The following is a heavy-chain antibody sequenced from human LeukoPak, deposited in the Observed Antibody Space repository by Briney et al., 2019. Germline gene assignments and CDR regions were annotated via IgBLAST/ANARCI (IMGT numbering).Heavy chain of an antibody. CDR3: ARLPYSYGSFFDY. J-gene: IGHJ4*02. D-gene: IGHD5-18*01. CDR2: IYYSGST. CDR1: GGSISSSSYY. Sequence: SETLSLTCTVSGGSISSSSYYWGWIRQPPGKGLEWIGSIYYSGSTYYNPSLKSRVTISVDTSKNQFSLKLGSVTAADTAVYYCARLPYSYGSFFDYWGQGTLVTVSS. V-gene: IGHV4-39*01.